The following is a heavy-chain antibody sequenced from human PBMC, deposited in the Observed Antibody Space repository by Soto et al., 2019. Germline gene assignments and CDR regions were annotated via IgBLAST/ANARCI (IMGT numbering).Heavy chain of an antibody. V-gene: IGHV1-46*01. CDR1: GYTFTSYY. Sequence: GALVKVSCKASGYTFTSYYMHWVRQAPGQGLEWMGIINPSGGSTSYAQKFQGRVTMTRDTSTSTVYMELSSLRSEDTAVYYCASPTVTPFYYYYGMDVWGQGTTVTVSS. D-gene: IGHD4-4*01. J-gene: IGHJ6*02. CDR3: ASPTVTPFYYYYGMDV. CDR2: INPSGGST.